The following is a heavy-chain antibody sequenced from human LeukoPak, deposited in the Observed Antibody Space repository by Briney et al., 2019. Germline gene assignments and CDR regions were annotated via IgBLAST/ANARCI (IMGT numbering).Heavy chain of an antibody. D-gene: IGHD6-13*01. CDR1: GFTFSSYA. CDR2: ILGSGSST. CDR3: AKDRAQQLVLDF. J-gene: IGHJ1*01. V-gene: IGHV3-23*01. Sequence: PGGSLTLSCAASGFTFSSYAVSWVRQAPGKGLEWVSAILGSGSSTYYADSVKGRFTISRDNSKNTLFLQMNSLRAEDTAVYYCAKDRAQQLVLDFWGQGTLVTVSS.